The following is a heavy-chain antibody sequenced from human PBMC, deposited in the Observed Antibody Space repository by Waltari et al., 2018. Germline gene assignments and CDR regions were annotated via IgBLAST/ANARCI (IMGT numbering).Heavy chain of an antibody. CDR1: GYSFTSYW. Sequence: EVQLVQSGAEVKKPGESLKISCKGSGYSFTSYWIGWVRQMPGKGLEWMGSIYPCYSDTRYSPSFQGQVTISADKSISPAYLQWSSLKASDTAMYYCARQASSSWYKGGYFDYWGQGTLVTVSS. CDR2: IYPCYSDT. CDR3: ARQASSSWYKGGYFDY. J-gene: IGHJ4*02. D-gene: IGHD6-13*01. V-gene: IGHV5-51*01.